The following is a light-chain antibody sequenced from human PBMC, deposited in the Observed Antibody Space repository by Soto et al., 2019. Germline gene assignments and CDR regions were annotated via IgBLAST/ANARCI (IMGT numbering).Light chain of an antibody. Sequence: QSVLTQPPSVSGAPGQRVTISCTGSSSNIGAGYDVHWYQQLPGTAHKLLIYGNSNRPSGVPDRFSGSKSGTSASLTITELHAEDEADYYCSSCTTSSTLYVFGTGTKVTVL. V-gene: IGLV1-40*01. J-gene: IGLJ1*01. CDR1: SSNIGAGYD. CDR2: GNS. CDR3: SSCTTSSTLYV.